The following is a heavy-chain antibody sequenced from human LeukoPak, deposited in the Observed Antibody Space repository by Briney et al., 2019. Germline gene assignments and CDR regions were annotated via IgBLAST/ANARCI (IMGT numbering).Heavy chain of an antibody. V-gene: IGHV3-7*01. Sequence: GGSLRLSCAASGFTFRSYWMSWVRQAPGKVLEWVANIKQDEGEKYYVDSVKGRFTVSRDNAKNSLHLQMNSLRAEDTAVYYCARESAYRRYDYYHYMDVWGEGTTVTVS. J-gene: IGHJ6*03. CDR1: GFTFRSYW. CDR2: IKQDEGEK. CDR3: ARESAYRRYDYYHYMDV. D-gene: IGHD4-11*01.